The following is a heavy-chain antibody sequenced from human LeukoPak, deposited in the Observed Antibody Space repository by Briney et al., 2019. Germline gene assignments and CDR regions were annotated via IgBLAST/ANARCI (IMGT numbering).Heavy chain of an antibody. CDR1: GGSISSYY. D-gene: IGHD3-10*01. CDR2: IYYSGST. V-gene: IGHV4-59*01. Sequence: SETLSLTCTVSGGSISSYYWSWIRQPPGKGLEWIGYIYYSGSTNYNPSLTSRVTISVDTSKNQFSLKLSSVTAADTAVYYCARRVRGVISFDYWGQGTLVTVSS. CDR3: ARRVRGVISFDY. J-gene: IGHJ4*02.